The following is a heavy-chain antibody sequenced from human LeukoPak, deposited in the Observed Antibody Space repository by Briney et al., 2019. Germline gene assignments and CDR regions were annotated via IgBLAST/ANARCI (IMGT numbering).Heavy chain of an antibody. D-gene: IGHD2-2*01. CDR1: GFTFGDYA. CDR2: IRSKAYGGTT. CDR3: TTVPAAIFAAEYFQH. J-gene: IGHJ1*01. Sequence: GGSLRLSCTASGFTFGDYAMSWFRQAPGKGLEWVGFIRSKAYGGTTEYAASVKGRFTISRDDSKSIAYLQMNSLKTEDTAVYYCTTVPAAIFAAEYFQHWGQGTLVTVSS. V-gene: IGHV3-49*03.